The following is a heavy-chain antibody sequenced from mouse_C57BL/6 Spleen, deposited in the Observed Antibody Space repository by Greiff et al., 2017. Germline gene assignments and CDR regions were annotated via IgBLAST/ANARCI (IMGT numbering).Heavy chain of an antibody. J-gene: IGHJ4*01. CDR3: TKGSSGYVRAMDY. CDR1: GYTFTDYE. CDR2: IDPETGGT. D-gene: IGHD3-2*02. V-gene: IGHV1-15*01. Sequence: VQLQQSGAELVRPGASVTLSCKASGYTFTDYEMHWVKQTPVHGLEWIGAIDPETGGTAYNQKFKGKAILTADKSSSTAYMELRSLTSEDSAVYYCTKGSSGYVRAMDYWGQGTSVTVSS.